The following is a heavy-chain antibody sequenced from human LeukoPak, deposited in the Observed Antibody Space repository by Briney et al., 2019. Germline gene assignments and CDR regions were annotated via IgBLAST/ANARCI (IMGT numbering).Heavy chain of an antibody. V-gene: IGHV3-7*03. D-gene: IGHD3-22*01. J-gene: IGHJ1*01. CDR2: IKQDGSEK. CDR1: GFTFSSYW. Sequence: GGSLRLSCAASGFTFSSYWMSWVRQAPGKGLEWVANIKQDGSEKYYVDSVKGRFTISRDNAKNSLYLQMNSLRVEDTAVYYCAKADYYDGSGHGVFQYWGQGTLVTVSS. CDR3: AKADYYDGSGHGVFQY.